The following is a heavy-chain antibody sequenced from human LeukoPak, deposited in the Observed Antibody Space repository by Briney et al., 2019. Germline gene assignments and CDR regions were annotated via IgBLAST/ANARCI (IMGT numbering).Heavy chain of an antibody. J-gene: IGHJ3*02. CDR2: ISAGNSNT. Sequence: ASVKVSCKASASTFSTYAIHWVRQAPGQRLEWMGWISAGNSNTKYSHEFQDRVTITRDTSATTVYMELRGLRSEDMGVYYCARDGDGMATTRNAFDIWGQGTMVTVSS. D-gene: IGHD5-24*01. CDR3: ARDGDGMATTRNAFDI. CDR1: ASTFSTYA. V-gene: IGHV1-3*03.